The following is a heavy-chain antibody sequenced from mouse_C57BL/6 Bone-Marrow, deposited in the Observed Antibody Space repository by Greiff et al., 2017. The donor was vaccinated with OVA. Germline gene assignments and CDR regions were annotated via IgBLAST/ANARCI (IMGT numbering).Heavy chain of an antibody. CDR1: GYTFTSYW. J-gene: IGHJ1*03. CDR2: IHPSDSDT. CDR3: AIGSSYAYFDF. V-gene: IGHV1-74*01. Sequence: VQLQPSGAELVKPGASVKVSCKASGYTFTSYWMHWVKQRPGQGLEWIGRIHPSDSDTNYNQKFKGKATLTVDKSSSTAYMQLSSLTSEDSAVYYCAIGSSYAYFDFWGTGTTVTVSS. D-gene: IGHD1-1*01.